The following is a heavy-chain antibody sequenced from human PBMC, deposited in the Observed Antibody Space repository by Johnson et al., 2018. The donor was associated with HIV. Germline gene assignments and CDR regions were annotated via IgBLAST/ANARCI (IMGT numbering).Heavy chain of an antibody. CDR3: ARDEWELDAFDI. J-gene: IGHJ3*02. Sequence: VQLVESGGGLVQPGRSLRLSCAASGFTFSSYVIHWVRQPPGKGLEWVAVISYDGSNKYYVDSVKGRFTISRDNSKNTLYLQMNSLRAEDTAVYYCARDEWELDAFDIWGQGTMVTVSS. V-gene: IGHV3-30*03. D-gene: IGHD1-26*01. CDR1: GFTFSSYV. CDR2: ISYDGSNK.